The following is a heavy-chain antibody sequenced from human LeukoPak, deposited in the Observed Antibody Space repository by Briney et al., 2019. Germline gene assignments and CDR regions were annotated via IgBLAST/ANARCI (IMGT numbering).Heavy chain of an antibody. CDR1: GYTFTSYY. Sequence: ASVKVSCKASGYTFTSYYMHWVRQAPGQGLEWMGIINPCGGSTSYAQKFQGRVTMTRDTSTSTVYMELSSLRSEDTAVYYCARGDCSGGSCYSHYYYYYYMDVWGKGTTVTVSS. D-gene: IGHD2-15*01. CDR2: INPCGGST. V-gene: IGHV1-46*01. CDR3: ARGDCSGGSCYSHYYYYYYMDV. J-gene: IGHJ6*03.